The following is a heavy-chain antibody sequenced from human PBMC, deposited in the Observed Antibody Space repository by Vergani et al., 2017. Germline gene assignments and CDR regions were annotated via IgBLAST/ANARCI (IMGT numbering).Heavy chain of an antibody. J-gene: IGHJ6*03. V-gene: IGHV1-8*01. CDR2: MNPNSGNT. CDR3: ARGVLRFLGWLGYYYYMDV. D-gene: IGHD3-3*01. Sequence: QVQLVQSGAEVKKPGASVKVSCKASGYTFTSYDINWVRQATGQGLEWMGWMNPNSGNTGYAQKFQGRVTMTRNTSISTAYMELSSLRCEDTDVYYCARGVLRFLGWLGYYYYMDVWGKGTTVTVSS. CDR1: GYTFTSYD.